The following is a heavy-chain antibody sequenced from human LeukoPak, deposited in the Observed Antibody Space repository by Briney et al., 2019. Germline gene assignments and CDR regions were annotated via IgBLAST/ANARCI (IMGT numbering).Heavy chain of an antibody. CDR2: ISSSGGST. D-gene: IGHD5-18*01. J-gene: IGHJ4*02. CDR1: GFTFSSYA. Sequence: GGSLRLSCAASGFTFSSYAITWVRQAPGKGLEWVSAISSSGGSTYYADSVKGRFTISRDNSKNTLHLQMNSLSPEDMAVYYCTKSYIYGFDYWGQGTLVTVSS. V-gene: IGHV3-23*01. CDR3: TKSYIYGFDY.